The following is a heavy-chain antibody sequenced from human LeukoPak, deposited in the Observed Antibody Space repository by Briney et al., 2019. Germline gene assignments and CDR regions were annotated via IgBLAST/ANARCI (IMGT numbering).Heavy chain of an antibody. D-gene: IGHD2-2*01. Sequence: SXTLSLTCTVSDGSISSYYWSWIRQPAGKGLEWIGRIYTSGSTNYNPSLKSRVTISVETSKKQFSLKLSSVTAADTAVYYCAREAPDIVVVPAAIVGPPSYYYYMDVWGKGTTVTVSS. J-gene: IGHJ6*03. V-gene: IGHV4-4*07. CDR3: AREAPDIVVVPAAIVGPPSYYYYMDV. CDR2: IYTSGST. CDR1: DGSISSYY.